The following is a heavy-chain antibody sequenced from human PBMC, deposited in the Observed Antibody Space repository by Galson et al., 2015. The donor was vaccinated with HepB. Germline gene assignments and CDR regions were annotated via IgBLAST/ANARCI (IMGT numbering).Heavy chain of an antibody. CDR3: AREGSGRSVNWFDP. Sequence: SVKVSCKASRGTLGSYGISWVRQAPGQGLEWMGGITPMFAIINYAQKFQGRLTMTADESTSTAYMELSSLRSEDTAVYYCAREGSGRSVNWFDPWGQGTLVTVSS. D-gene: IGHD1-26*01. J-gene: IGHJ5*02. V-gene: IGHV1-69*13. CDR2: ITPMFAII. CDR1: RGTLGSYG.